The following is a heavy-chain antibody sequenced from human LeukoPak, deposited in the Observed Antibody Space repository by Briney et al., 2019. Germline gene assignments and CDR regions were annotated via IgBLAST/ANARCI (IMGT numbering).Heavy chain of an antibody. CDR2: IYYSGST. CDR1: GGSISSYY. D-gene: IGHD1-26*01. CDR3: ARLPQGYSGNYYYAFDI. Sequence: SETLSLTCTVSGGSISSYYWSWIRQPPGKGLEWIGYIYYSGSTNYNPSLKSRVTISVDTSKNQFSLKLSSVTAADTALYYCARLPQGYSGNYYYAFDIWGQGTMVTVSS. V-gene: IGHV4-59*01. J-gene: IGHJ3*02.